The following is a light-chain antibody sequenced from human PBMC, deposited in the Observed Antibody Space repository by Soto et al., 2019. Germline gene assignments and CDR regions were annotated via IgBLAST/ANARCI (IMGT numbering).Light chain of an antibody. CDR2: GAS. J-gene: IGKJ4*01. V-gene: IGKV3-20*01. Sequence: EIVLTQSPGTLSLSPGERATLSCRASQSVSSSYLAWYQQKPGQAPRLLIHGASSRATGVPDRFTGSGSGTDFTLTISRLEPEDVATYYCQKYNSAPLTFGGGTKVDIK. CDR1: QSVSSSY. CDR3: QKYNSAPLT.